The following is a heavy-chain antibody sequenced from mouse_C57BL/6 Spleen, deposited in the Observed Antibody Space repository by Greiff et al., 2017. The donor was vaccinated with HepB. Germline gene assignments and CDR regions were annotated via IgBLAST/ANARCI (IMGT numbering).Heavy chain of an antibody. J-gene: IGHJ2*01. CDR2: IDPSDSYT. CDR3: ARWSRGYFDY. CDR1: GYTFTSYW. V-gene: IGHV1-50*01. Sequence: QVQLQQPGAELVKPGASVKLSCKASGYTFTSYWMQWVKQRPGQGLEWIGEIDPSDSYTNYNQKFKGKATLTVDTSSSTAYMQLSSLTSEDSAVYYCARWSRGYFDYWGQGTTLTVSS.